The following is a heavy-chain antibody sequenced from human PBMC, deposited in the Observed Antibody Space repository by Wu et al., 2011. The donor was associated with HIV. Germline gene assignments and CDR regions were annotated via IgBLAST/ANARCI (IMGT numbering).Heavy chain of an antibody. CDR3: ARDPPGYPYFFDY. V-gene: IGHV1-69*06. Sequence: QVQLVQSGAEVKRPGASVKVSCKASGGTFSSYAISWVRQAPGQGLEWMGGIIPIFGTANYAQNFQGRVTMTTDTSTSTAYMELRSLRSDDTAVYFCARDPPGYPYFFDYWGQGTLVTVSS. CDR2: IIPIFGTA. J-gene: IGHJ4*02. CDR1: GGTFSSYA. D-gene: IGHD5-12*01.